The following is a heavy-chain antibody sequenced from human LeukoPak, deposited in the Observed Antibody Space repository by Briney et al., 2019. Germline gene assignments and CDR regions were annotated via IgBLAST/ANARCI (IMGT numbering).Heavy chain of an antibody. CDR1: GGSLSSYY. J-gene: IGHJ6*02. V-gene: IGHV4-59*08. Sequence: PSETLSLTCTVSGGSLSSYYWSWIRQPPGKGLEWIGYIYYSGSTNYNPSLKSRVTISVDTSKNQFSLKLSSVTAADTAVYYCARVAGTYYGMDVWGQGTTVTVSS. CDR2: IYYSGST. D-gene: IGHD6-19*01. CDR3: ARVAGTYYGMDV.